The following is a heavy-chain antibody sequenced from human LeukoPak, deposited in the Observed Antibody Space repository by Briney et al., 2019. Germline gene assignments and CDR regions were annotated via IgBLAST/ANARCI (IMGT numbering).Heavy chain of an antibody. Sequence: ASVKVSCKASGYTFTGYYMHWVRQAPGQGLEWMGWINPNSGGTNYAQKFQGRVTMTRDTSISTAYMELSRLRSDDMAVYYCAREVRRGSWFDPWGQGTLVTVSS. CDR1: GYTFTGYY. V-gene: IGHV1-2*02. J-gene: IGHJ5*02. CDR2: INPNSGGT. CDR3: AREVRRGSWFDP. D-gene: IGHD3-16*01.